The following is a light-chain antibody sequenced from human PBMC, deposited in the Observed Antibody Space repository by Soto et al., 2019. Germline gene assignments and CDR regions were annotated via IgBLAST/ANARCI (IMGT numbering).Light chain of an antibody. J-gene: IGKJ1*01. CDR3: QQYNNWPPWT. CDR1: QSVSSN. Sequence: EIVMTQSPATLSVSPGERATLSCRASQSVSSNLAWYQQKPGQAPRLLIYGASTRATGIPARFSGSESGTEFTLTISSLQSEHFAVYYCQQYNNWPPWTFGQGTKVEIK. CDR2: GAS. V-gene: IGKV3-15*01.